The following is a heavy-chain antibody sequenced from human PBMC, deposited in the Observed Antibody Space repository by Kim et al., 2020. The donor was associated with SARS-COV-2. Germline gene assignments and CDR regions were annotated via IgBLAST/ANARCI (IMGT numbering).Heavy chain of an antibody. CDR3: AREAMVRGRDV. D-gene: IGHD3-10*01. J-gene: IGHJ6*02. CDR2: IYYSGST. CDR1: GGSISSSSYY. Sequence: SETLSLTCTVSGGSISSSSYYWGWIRQPPGKGLEWIGSIYYSGSTYYNPSLKSRVTISVDTSKNQFSLKLSSVTAADTAVYYCAREAMVRGRDVWGQGTT. V-gene: IGHV4-39*07.